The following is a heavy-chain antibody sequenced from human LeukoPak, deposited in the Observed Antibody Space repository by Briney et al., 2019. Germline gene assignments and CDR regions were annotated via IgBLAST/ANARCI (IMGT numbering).Heavy chain of an antibody. V-gene: IGHV1-2*02. CDR2: INPNSGGT. Sequence: GASVKVSCKASGYTFTGYYMHWMRQAPGQGLEWMGWINPNSGGTNYAQKFQGRVTMTRDTSISTAYMELSRLRSDDTAVYYCARDRSNWNYGLDYYYGMDVWGQGTTVTVSS. CDR3: ARDRSNWNYGLDYYYGMDV. D-gene: IGHD1-7*01. J-gene: IGHJ6*02. CDR1: GYTFTGYY.